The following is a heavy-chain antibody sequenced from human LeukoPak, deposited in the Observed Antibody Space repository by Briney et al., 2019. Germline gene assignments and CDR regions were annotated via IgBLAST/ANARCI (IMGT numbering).Heavy chain of an antibody. Sequence: GGSLRLSCAASVFTFSSYAIHWVCQAPGKGLEWVAVISYDGSNKYYADSVKGRFTISRDNSKNTLYLQINSLRGEDTAVYYCARDPDGYTYIGDYWGQGTLVTVSS. CDR1: VFTFSSYA. CDR2: ISYDGSNK. CDR3: ARDPDGYTYIGDY. J-gene: IGHJ4*02. V-gene: IGHV3-30*01. D-gene: IGHD5-24*01.